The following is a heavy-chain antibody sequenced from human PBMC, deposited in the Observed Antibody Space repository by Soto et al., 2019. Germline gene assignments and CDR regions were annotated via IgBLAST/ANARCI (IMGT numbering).Heavy chain of an antibody. CDR3: ARDASGAGTISY. CDR1: GGSVSSGSYY. Sequence: QVQLQESGPGLVKPSETLSLTCTVSGGSVSSGSYYWSWIRQPPGKGLEWIGYIYYSGSTNYNPSLTSRVTISVDTSKNQFSLKLSSVTAADTAVYYCARDASGAGTISYWGQGTLVTVSS. V-gene: IGHV4-61*01. CDR2: IYYSGST. D-gene: IGHD1-1*01. J-gene: IGHJ4*02.